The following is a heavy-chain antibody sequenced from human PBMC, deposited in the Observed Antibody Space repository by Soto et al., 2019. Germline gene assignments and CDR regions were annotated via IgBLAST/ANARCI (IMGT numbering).Heavy chain of an antibody. CDR2: IYYSGST. Sequence: SETLSLTCTVSGGSISSGDYYWSWIRQPPGKGLEWIGYIYYSGSTYYNPSLKSRVTISVDTSKNQFSLKLSSVTAADTAVYYCARVGLSVRGVADCWGQGTLVTVSS. D-gene: IGHD2-21*02. CDR3: ARVGLSVRGVADC. J-gene: IGHJ4*02. V-gene: IGHV4-30-4*01. CDR1: GGSISSGDYY.